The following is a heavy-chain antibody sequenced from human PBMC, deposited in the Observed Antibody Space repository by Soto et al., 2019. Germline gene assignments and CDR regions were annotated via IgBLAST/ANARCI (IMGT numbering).Heavy chain of an antibody. D-gene: IGHD2-2*01. CDR2: INHSGRT. J-gene: IGHJ3*02. Sequence: QVQLQQWGAGLLKPSETLSLTCAVYGGSFSGYYWSWIRQPPGKGLEWMVEINHSGRTNYNPSLKSRVTISVDTSKNQFSLKLSSVTAADTAVYYCARGGGCSSTSCQIAGPRDAFDIWGQGTMVTVSS. V-gene: IGHV4-34*01. CDR3: ARGGGCSSTSCQIAGPRDAFDI. CDR1: GGSFSGYY.